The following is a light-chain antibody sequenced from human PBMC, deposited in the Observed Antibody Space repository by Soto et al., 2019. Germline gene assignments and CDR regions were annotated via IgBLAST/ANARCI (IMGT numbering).Light chain of an antibody. CDR3: CSYAGSSTHAV. CDR2: EGS. CDR1: SSDVGSYKL. Sequence: QSALTQPASVSGSPGQSITISCTGTSSDVGSYKLVSWYQQHPGKAPKLMIYEGSKRPSGVSNRFSGSKSDNTASLTISGLQAEDEADYYCCSYAGSSTHAVFGGGTQLTVL. J-gene: IGLJ7*01. V-gene: IGLV2-23*01.